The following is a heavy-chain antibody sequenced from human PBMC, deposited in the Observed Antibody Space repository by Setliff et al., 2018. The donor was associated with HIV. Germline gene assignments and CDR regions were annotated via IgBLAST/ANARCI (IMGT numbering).Heavy chain of an antibody. J-gene: IGHJ4*02. CDR2: INNISSTI. D-gene: IGHD6-25*01. Sequence: GSLRLSCAASGFTFSDYYMSWIRQAPGRGLEWVSYINNISSTISYADSVKGRFTISRDNAKSSLYLQMNSLRAEDTAVYYCTRTSRAAYWGRGTLVTVSS. CDR3: TRTSRAAY. V-gene: IGHV3-11*04. CDR1: GFTFSDYY.